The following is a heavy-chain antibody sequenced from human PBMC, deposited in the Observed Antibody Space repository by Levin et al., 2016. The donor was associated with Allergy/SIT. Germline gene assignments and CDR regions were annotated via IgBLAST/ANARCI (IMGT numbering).Heavy chain of an antibody. CDR1: GFTFSSYS. D-gene: IGHD6-6*01. Sequence: GESLKISCAVSGFTFSSYSMNWVRQAPGKGLEWVSSISSRRSYYADSVKGRFISSRDNAKNSLYLQMNSLRAEDTAIYYCARDSISTLAARPFPDSFDIWGQGTMVTVSS. CDR3: ARDSISTLAARPFPDSFDI. CDR2: ISSRRSY. V-gene: IGHV3-21*01. J-gene: IGHJ3*02.